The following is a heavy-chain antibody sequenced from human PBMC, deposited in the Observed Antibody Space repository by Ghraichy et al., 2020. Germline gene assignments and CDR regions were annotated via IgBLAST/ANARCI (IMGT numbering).Heavy chain of an antibody. D-gene: IGHD3-16*02. CDR1: GGSFSGYY. V-gene: IGHV4-34*01. J-gene: IGHJ6*02. CDR3: ARAGRGYDYVWGSYRAQGMDV. CDR2: INHSGST. Sequence: SETLSLTCAVYGGSFSGYYWSWIRQPPGKGLEWIGEINHSGSTNYNPSLKSRVTISVDTSKNQFSLKLSSVTAADTAVYYCARAGRGYDYVWGSYRAQGMDVWGQGTTVTVSS.